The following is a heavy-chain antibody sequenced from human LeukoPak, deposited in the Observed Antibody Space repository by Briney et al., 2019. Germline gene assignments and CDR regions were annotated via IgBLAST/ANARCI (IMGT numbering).Heavy chain of an antibody. CDR1: GYTFTSYD. J-gene: IGHJ4*02. CDR3: ARGRTDYYDSSPSFPALGY. CDR2: MNPNSGDT. V-gene: IGHV1-8*01. Sequence: HGASVKVSCKASGYTFTSYDINWVRQATGQGLEWLGWMNPNSGDTVYAQRFQGRITMNRDTYIDTAYMELSSLGYEDTAVYYCARGRTDYYDSSPSFPALGYWGQGTLVTVSS. D-gene: IGHD3-22*01.